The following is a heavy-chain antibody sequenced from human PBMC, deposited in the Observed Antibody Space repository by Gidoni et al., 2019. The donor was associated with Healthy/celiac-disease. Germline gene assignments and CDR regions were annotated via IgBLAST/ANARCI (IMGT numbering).Heavy chain of an antibody. D-gene: IGHD1-1*01. CDR2: IYFSGST. V-gene: IGHV4-39*01. CDR1: GGSISSSSYY. CDR3: ARHWLDSGNGVSGWFDP. Sequence: QLHLQESGPGLVKPSETLSLTCTVSGGSISSSSYYWCWIRQPPGKGLEWSGSIYFSGSTYYNPTRKRRVTISVVTSKNHFSLKLSSVTAADTAVYYCARHWLDSGNGVSGWFDPWGQGTLVTVSS. J-gene: IGHJ5*02.